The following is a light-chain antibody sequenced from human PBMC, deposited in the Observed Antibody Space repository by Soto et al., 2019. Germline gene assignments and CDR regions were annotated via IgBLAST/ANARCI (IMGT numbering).Light chain of an antibody. V-gene: IGKV3-15*01. J-gene: IGKJ4*01. Sequence: EIVMTQSPATVSVSPGERATLSCRASESASSNLAWYQQKPGQAPRLLIYGASTRATGIPARFSGSGSGTEFSLTISSLESEDFAVYCCQHFQKCPLSFGGGTNVEIK. CDR3: QHFQKCPLS. CDR1: ESASSN. CDR2: GAS.